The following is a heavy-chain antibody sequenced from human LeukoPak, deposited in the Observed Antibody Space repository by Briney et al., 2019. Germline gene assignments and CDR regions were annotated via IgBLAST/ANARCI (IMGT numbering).Heavy chain of an antibody. J-gene: IGHJ4*02. D-gene: IGHD6-19*01. CDR1: GFTFSSYA. Sequence: GGSLRLSCAAFGFTFSSYAMSWVRQAPGKGLEWVSAISGSGGSTYYADSVKGRFTISRDNSKNTLYLQMNSLRAEDTAVYYCAKARIAVTSFDYWGQGTLVTVSS. CDR2: ISGSGGST. V-gene: IGHV3-23*01. CDR3: AKARIAVTSFDY.